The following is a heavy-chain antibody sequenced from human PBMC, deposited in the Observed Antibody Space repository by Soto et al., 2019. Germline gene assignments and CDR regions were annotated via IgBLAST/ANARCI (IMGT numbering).Heavy chain of an antibody. CDR3: ARGMGAENTFYYYYGMDV. CDR1: GGSFIGYY. Sequence: SETLSLTCTVYGGSFIGYYWSWIRQPPGKGLEWIGEINHRGSTKYNPSLKSRVTISVDTSKKQFSLNLNSVTAADTAVYYCARGMGAENTFYYYYGMDVWGLGTTVTVSS. CDR2: INHRGST. V-gene: IGHV4-34*01. D-gene: IGHD3-16*01. J-gene: IGHJ6*02.